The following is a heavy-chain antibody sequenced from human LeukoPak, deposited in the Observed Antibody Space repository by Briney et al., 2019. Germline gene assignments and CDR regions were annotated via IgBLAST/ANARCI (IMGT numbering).Heavy chain of an antibody. CDR3: AVAAAGTSLGY. J-gene: IGHJ4*02. V-gene: IGHV1-2*04. D-gene: IGHD6-13*01. CDR1: GYTFTGYY. CDR2: INPNSGGT. Sequence: ASVSVSCKASGYTFTGYYMHWVRQAPGQGLEWMGWINPNSGGTNYAQKFQGWVTMTRDTSISTAYMELSRLRSDDTAVYYCAVAAAGTSLGYWGQGTLVTVSS.